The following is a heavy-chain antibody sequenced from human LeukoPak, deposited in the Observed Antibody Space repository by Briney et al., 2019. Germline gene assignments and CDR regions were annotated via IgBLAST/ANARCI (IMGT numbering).Heavy chain of an antibody. V-gene: IGHV3-21*01. CDR3: ARDGHGDYGNDAFDI. J-gene: IGHJ3*02. CDR2: ISSSSSYI. CDR1: GFTFSSYS. Sequence: GGSLRLSCAASGFTFSSYSMNWVRQAPGKGLEWVSSISSSSSYIYYADSVKGRFTISRDNAKNSLYLQMNSLRAEDTAVYYCARDGHGDYGNDAFDIWGQGTMATVSS. D-gene: IGHD4-17*01.